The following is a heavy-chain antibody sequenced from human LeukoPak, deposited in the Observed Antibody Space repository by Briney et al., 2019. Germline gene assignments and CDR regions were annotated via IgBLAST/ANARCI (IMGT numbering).Heavy chain of an antibody. CDR1: GFTFSSHA. Sequence: GGSLRLSCAASGFTFSSHAMNWVRQAPGKGLEWVSDISGSGGKTYYADSVKGRFTIFRDNSKNRLYLQMNSLRAEDTAVYYCAKEYSGSFSPFPSYFDYWGQGALVTVSS. CDR3: AKEYSGSFSPFPSYFDY. CDR2: ISGSGGKT. V-gene: IGHV3-23*01. D-gene: IGHD1-26*01. J-gene: IGHJ4*02.